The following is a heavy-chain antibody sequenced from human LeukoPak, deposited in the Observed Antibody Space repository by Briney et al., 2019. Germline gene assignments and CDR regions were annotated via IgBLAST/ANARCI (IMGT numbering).Heavy chain of an antibody. CDR3: ARNTSSSPWFDP. CDR2: VYYIGTT. V-gene: IGHV4-59*01. Sequence: SETLSLTCTVSGGSISSYYWSWIRQPPGKGLEWIGNVYYIGTTSYNSSLKSRVTISVDTSKNHFSLEVTSVTAADTAVYFCARNTSSSPWFDPWGQGTLVTASS. CDR1: GGSISSYY. J-gene: IGHJ5*02. D-gene: IGHD6-6*01.